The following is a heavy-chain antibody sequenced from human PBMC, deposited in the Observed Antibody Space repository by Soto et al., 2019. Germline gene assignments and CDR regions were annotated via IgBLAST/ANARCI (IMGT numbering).Heavy chain of an antibody. CDR1: GVSFTSSNW. V-gene: IGHV4-4*02. CDR2: ISHSGTT. CDR3: ARSASTVTPWMERAEAFDI. D-gene: IGHD4-17*01. Sequence: LQESGPGLVKASGTLSLKCDVSGVSFTSSNWWSWVRQTPGKGLEWIGQISHSGTTLYNSSLESRLSISVDRSKNVLSLMLHSVTAADTAMYYCARSASTVTPWMERAEAFDIWGQGTLVTVSP. J-gene: IGHJ3*02.